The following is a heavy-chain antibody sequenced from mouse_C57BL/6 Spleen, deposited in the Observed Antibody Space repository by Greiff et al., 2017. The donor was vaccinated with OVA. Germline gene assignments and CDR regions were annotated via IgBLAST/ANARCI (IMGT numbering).Heavy chain of an antibody. CDR3: ARQEGYDGYYMDY. J-gene: IGHJ4*01. V-gene: IGHV5-15*01. CDR1: GFTFSDYG. D-gene: IGHD2-3*01. Sequence: EVKLMESGGGLVQPGGSLKLSCAASGFTFSDYGMAWVRQAPRKGPEWVAFISNLAYSIYYADTVTGRFTISRENAKNTLYLKMSSLRSEDTAMYYCARQEGYDGYYMDYWGQGTSVTVSS. CDR2: ISNLAYSI.